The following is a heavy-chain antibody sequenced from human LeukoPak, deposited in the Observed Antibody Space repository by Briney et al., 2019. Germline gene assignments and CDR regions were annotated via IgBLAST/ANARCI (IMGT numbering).Heavy chain of an antibody. CDR2: INHSGST. Sequence: KASETLSLTCAVYGGSFSGYYWSWIRQPPGKGLEWIGEINHSGSTSYNPSLKSRVTISVDTSKNQFSLKLSSVTAADTAVYYCTHGDYGVDYWGQGTLVTVSS. CDR1: GGSFSGYY. D-gene: IGHD4-17*01. J-gene: IGHJ4*02. CDR3: THGDYGVDY. V-gene: IGHV4-34*01.